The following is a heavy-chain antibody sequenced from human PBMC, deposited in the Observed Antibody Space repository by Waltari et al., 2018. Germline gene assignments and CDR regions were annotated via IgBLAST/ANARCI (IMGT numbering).Heavy chain of an antibody. Sequence: EVQLVESGGGLVQPGGSLRLSCAASGFTFSSYEMNWVRQAPGKGLEWVSYISSSGSTIYYADSVKGRFTISRDNAKNSLYLQMNSLRAEDTAVYYCRGPLPYYYYYGMDVWGQGTTVTVSS. CDR2: ISSSGSTI. CDR1: GFTFSSYE. D-gene: IGHD3-10*01. J-gene: IGHJ6*02. V-gene: IGHV3-48*03. CDR3: RGPLPYYYYYGMDV.